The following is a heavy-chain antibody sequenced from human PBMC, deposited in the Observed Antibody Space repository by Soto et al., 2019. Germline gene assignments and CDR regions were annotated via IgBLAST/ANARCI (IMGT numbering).Heavy chain of an antibody. CDR1: GYTFTSYG. CDR2: ISAYNGNT. V-gene: IGHV1-18*01. J-gene: IGHJ6*02. Sequence: QVQLVQSGAEVKKPGASVKVSCKASGYTFTSYGISWVRQAPGQGLEWMGWISAYNGNTNYAQKLQGRVTMTTDTSTSIAYMELRSLRSDDTAVYYCARDSYCSGGSCYSGPYYYGMDVWGQGTTVTVSS. D-gene: IGHD2-15*01. CDR3: ARDSYCSGGSCYSGPYYYGMDV.